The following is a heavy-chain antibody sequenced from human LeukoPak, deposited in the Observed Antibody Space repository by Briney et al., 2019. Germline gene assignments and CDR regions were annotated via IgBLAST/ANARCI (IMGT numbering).Heavy chain of an antibody. CDR2: ISSSGSTI. D-gene: IGHD6-6*01. Sequence: GGSLRLSCAASGFTFSSYEMNWVRQAPGKGLEWVSYISSSGSTIYYADSVKGRFTISRDNAKNSLYLQMNSLRAEDTAVYYCAREFQAARPGVDAFDIWGQGTMVTVSS. CDR1: GFTFSSYE. J-gene: IGHJ3*02. V-gene: IGHV3-48*03. CDR3: AREFQAARPGVDAFDI.